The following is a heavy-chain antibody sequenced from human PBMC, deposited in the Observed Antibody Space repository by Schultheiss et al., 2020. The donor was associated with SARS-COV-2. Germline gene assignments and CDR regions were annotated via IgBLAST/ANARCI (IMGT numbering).Heavy chain of an antibody. CDR1: GFTFSGYA. J-gene: IGHJ3*02. CDR2: ISYDGSNK. Sequence: GESLKISCAASGFTFSGYAMHWVRQAPGKGLEWVALISYDGSNKYYADSVKGRFTISRDNSKNTLYLQMNSLRAEDTAVYYCAREGSLTMIGAFDIWGQGTMVTVSS. V-gene: IGHV3-30*01. D-gene: IGHD3-22*01. CDR3: AREGSLTMIGAFDI.